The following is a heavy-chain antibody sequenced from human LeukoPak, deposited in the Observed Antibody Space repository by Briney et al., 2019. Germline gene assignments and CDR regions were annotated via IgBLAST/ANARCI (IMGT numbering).Heavy chain of an antibody. D-gene: IGHD2-2*01. V-gene: IGHV1-2*02. Sequence: ASVKVSCKASGYTFTGYYMHWVRQAPGQGLEWMGWINPNSGGTNYAQKFQGRVTMTRDTSISTAYMELSRLRSDDTAVYYCARVGCSSTSCYVPYWYFDLWGRGTLVTVSS. J-gene: IGHJ2*01. CDR3: ARVGCSSTSCYVPYWYFDL. CDR1: GYTFTGYY. CDR2: INPNSGGT.